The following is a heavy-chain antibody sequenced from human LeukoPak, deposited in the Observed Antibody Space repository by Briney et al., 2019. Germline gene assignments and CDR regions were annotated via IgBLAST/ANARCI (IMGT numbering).Heavy chain of an antibody. CDR2: INPSGGST. CDR3: AKDQGCSGGSCPGFDY. V-gene: IGHV1-46*01. Sequence: ASVKVSCKASGYTFTGYYMHWVRQAPGQGLEWMGIINPSGGSTSYAQKFQGRVTMTRDMSTSTVYMELSSLRSEDTAVYYCAKDQGCSGGSCPGFDYWGQGTLVTVSS. J-gene: IGHJ4*02. CDR1: GYTFTGYY. D-gene: IGHD2-15*01.